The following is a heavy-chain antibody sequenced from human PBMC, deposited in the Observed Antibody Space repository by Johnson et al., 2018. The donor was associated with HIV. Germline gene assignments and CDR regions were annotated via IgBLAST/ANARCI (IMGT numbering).Heavy chain of an antibody. CDR3: ARDPVSHYYDSSGSLDDAFDI. CDR2: MSFDETNS. Sequence: QVQLVESGGGLVQSGGSLTLSCVASGFSFSSFAMHWVRQAPGKGLQWVAVMSFDETNSYDSDSVDVKGRFTISRDNAKNSLSLQMDSLRAEDTAVYYCARDPVSHYYDSSGSLDDAFDIWGQGTMVTVSS. CDR1: GFSFSSFA. J-gene: IGHJ3*02. D-gene: IGHD3-22*01. V-gene: IGHV3-30-3*01.